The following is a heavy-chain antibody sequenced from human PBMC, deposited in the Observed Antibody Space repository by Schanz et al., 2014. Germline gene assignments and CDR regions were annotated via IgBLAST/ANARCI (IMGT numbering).Heavy chain of an antibody. V-gene: IGHV3-23*04. Sequence: EVQLVESGGGLVQPGGSLRLSCTASGFTFSDYWMSWVRQAPGKGLEWVSAISGSGGSTYYADSVKGRFTISRDNSKNTLYLQMNSLRAEDTAVYYCVRIGGSVFDYWAQGTLVTVSS. D-gene: IGHD3-10*01. CDR2: ISGSGGST. CDR3: VRIGGSVFDY. CDR1: GFTFSDYW. J-gene: IGHJ4*02.